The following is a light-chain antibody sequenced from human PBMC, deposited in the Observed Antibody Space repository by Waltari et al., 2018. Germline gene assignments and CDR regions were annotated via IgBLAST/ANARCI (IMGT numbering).Light chain of an antibody. CDR2: GNN. CDR3: GTWDASLSAGV. CDR1: SSNIGSNY. Sequence: QSVLTQPPSVSAAPGQKVTISCSGSSSNIGSNYVSWYQQLPGTAPKLLIYGNNKRPSGIPDRFSGSRSGTAATLGITGLQTGDEADYYCGTWDASLSAGVFGVGTKLTVL. J-gene: IGLJ2*01. V-gene: IGLV1-51*01.